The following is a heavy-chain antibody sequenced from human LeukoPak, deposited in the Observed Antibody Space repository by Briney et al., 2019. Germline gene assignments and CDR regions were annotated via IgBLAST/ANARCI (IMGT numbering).Heavy chain of an antibody. J-gene: IGHJ5*01. Sequence: PGGSLRLSCAASGFTFSDYYMSWIRQAPGKGLEWVSYISGSGSTEYYAASVRGRFTISRDNAKNSLFLQMNSLRAEDTAVYYCARDRGNSDPGDWFDSWGQGTLVTVSS. V-gene: IGHV3-11*01. D-gene: IGHD4-23*01. CDR2: ISGSGSTE. CDR1: GFTFSDYY. CDR3: ARDRGNSDPGDWFDS.